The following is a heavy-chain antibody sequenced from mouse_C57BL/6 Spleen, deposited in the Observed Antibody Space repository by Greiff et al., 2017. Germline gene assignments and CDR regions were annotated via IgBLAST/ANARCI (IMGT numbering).Heavy chain of an antibody. V-gene: IGHV1-59*01. J-gene: IGHJ4*01. D-gene: IGHD2-4*01. CDR3: ASVYYERAMDY. CDR1: GYTFTSYW. CDR2: IDPSDSYT. Sequence: QVQLQQPGAELVRPGTSVKLSCKASGYTFTSYWMHWVKQRPGQGLEWIGVIDPSDSYTNYNQKFKGKATLTVDTSSSTAYMQLSSLTSEDSAVYYCASVYYERAMDYWGQGTSVTVSS.